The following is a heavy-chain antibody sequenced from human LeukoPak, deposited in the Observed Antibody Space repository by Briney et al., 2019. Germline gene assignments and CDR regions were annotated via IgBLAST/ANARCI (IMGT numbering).Heavy chain of an antibody. CDR1: GYRFTGYW. CDR2: IDPSDSYT. CDR3: ARHKTGDHFYYYGMDV. Sequence: GESLKISFKGSGYRFTGYWINWVRQMPGKGLAWMGTIDPSDSYTNYSPSFQGHVTISADRSISTAYLQWRSLKASDTAMYYCARHKTGDHFYYYGMDVWGKGTTVTVSS. J-gene: IGHJ6*04. V-gene: IGHV5-10-1*01. D-gene: IGHD7-27*01.